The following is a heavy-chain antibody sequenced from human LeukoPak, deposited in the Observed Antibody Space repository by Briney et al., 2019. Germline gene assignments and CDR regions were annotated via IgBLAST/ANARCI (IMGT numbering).Heavy chain of an antibody. CDR2: INWNGGST. Sequence: RPGGSLRLSCAASGFTFDDYGMSWVRQAPGKGLEGVSGINWNGGSTGYADSVKGRFTISRDNAKNSLYLQMNSLRAEDTALYYCARESVGEGAKPKEDAFDIWGQGTMVTVSS. D-gene: IGHD1-26*01. CDR1: GFTFDDYG. J-gene: IGHJ3*02. V-gene: IGHV3-20*04. CDR3: ARESVGEGAKPKEDAFDI.